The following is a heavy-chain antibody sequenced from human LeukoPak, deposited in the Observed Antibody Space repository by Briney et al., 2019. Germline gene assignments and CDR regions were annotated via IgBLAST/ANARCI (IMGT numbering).Heavy chain of an antibody. D-gene: IGHD6-19*01. Sequence: GGSLRLSCAASEFSFSSYWMSWVRQAPGKGLEWVANIKQDGSEKNYGDSVKGRFTISRDNAKKSLFLQVNSLRADDTAVYYCARRGSYSSRYAFNWGQGTLVTVSS. CDR3: ARRGSYSSRYAFN. V-gene: IGHV3-7*01. J-gene: IGHJ4*02. CDR1: EFSFSSYW. CDR2: IKQDGSEK.